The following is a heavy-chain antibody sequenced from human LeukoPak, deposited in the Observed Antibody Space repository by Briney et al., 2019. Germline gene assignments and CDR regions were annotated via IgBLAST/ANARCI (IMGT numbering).Heavy chain of an antibody. D-gene: IGHD2-21*02. CDR2: IYTSGST. Sequence: PSETLSLTCTVSGGSISSYYWSWIRQPAGKGLEWIGRIYTSGSTNYNPSLKSRVTMSVDTSKNQFSLKLSSVTAADTAVYYCARGRGDSENNYYSYYMDVWGKGTTVTVSS. V-gene: IGHV4-4*07. CDR1: GGSISSYY. CDR3: ARGRGDSENNYYSYYMDV. J-gene: IGHJ6*03.